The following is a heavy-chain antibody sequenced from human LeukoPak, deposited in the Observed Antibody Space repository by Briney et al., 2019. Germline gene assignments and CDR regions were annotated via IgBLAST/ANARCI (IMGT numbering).Heavy chain of an antibody. CDR1: GFTFSYHW. J-gene: IGHJ4*02. CDR2: IKQDGSEK. D-gene: IGHD3-10*01. Sequence: SGGSLRLSCAASGFTFSYHWMTWVRQAPGKGLEWVANIKQDGSEKYYVDSVKGRFTISRDNAKNSLYLQMNSLRAEDTAVYYCARDPAPFVYYASDYWGQGTLVTVSS. V-gene: IGHV3-7*01. CDR3: ARDPAPFVYYASDY.